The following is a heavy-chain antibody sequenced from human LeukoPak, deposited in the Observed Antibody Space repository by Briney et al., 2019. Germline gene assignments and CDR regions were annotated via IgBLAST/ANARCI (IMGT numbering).Heavy chain of an antibody. V-gene: IGHV3-30-3*01. Sequence: GGSLRLSCAASGFTFSSYVMHWVRQAPGKGLEWVAVISYDGSNKYYADSVKGRFTISRDNSKNTLYLQMNSLRAEDTAVYYCAAVLVVIDAFDIWGQGTMVTVSS. CDR3: AAVLVVIDAFDI. CDR2: ISYDGSNK. D-gene: IGHD3-22*01. CDR1: GFTFSSYV. J-gene: IGHJ3*02.